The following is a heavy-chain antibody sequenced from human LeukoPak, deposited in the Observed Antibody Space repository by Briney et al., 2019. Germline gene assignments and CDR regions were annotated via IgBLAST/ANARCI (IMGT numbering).Heavy chain of an antibody. J-gene: IGHJ2*01. Sequence: PGRSLRLSCAASGFTFSSYAMHWVRQAPGKGLEWVAVISYDGSNKYYADSVKGRFTISRDNSKNTLYLQMNSLRAEDTAVYYCARDQWSGSYYGLNPFDLWGRGTLVTVSS. V-gene: IGHV3-30-3*01. CDR1: GFTFSSYA. D-gene: IGHD1-26*01. CDR3: ARDQWSGSYYGLNPFDL. CDR2: ISYDGSNK.